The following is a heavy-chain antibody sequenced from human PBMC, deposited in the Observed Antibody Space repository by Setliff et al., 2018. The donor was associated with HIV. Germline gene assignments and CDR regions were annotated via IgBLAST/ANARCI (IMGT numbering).Heavy chain of an antibody. V-gene: IGHV4-59*08. CDR3: ARQHYYDSSGRNLMDV. J-gene: IGHJ6*03. Sequence: PSETLSLTCTVSGDSISGYYWSWIRQSPGKGLEWIGYIHTSGSTNYNPSLKSRVTISLDTSNDRFSLKLSSVTAADTAVYYCARQHYYDSSGRNLMDVWGKGTTVTVSS. D-gene: IGHD3-22*01. CDR2: IHTSGST. CDR1: GDSISGYY.